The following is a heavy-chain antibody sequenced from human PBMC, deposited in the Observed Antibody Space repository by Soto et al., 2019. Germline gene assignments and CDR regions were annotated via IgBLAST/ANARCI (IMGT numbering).Heavy chain of an antibody. CDR1: GGSISSYY. J-gene: IGHJ4*02. CDR3: ARAVVQGYYFDY. CDR2: IYYSGST. Sequence: QVQLQESGPGLVKPSETLSLTCTVSGGSISSYYWSWIRQPPGKGLEWIGYIYYSGSTNYNPSLQSRVTISVDTSKNQFSLKLSSVTAADTAVYYCARAVVQGYYFDYWGQGTLVTVSS. V-gene: IGHV4-59*01.